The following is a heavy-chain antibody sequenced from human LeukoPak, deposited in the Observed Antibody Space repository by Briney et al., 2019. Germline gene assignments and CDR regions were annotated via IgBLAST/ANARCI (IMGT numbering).Heavy chain of an antibody. Sequence: PGGSLRLSCAASGFTFSTYWMHWVRQAPGKGLVWASHINSDGSSTSYADSVKGRFTISRDNAKNTLYLQMNSLRAEDTAVYYCARARYVDYWGQGSLVTVSS. D-gene: IGHD3-16*01. CDR3: ARARYVDY. CDR2: INSDGSST. V-gene: IGHV3-74*01. J-gene: IGHJ4*02. CDR1: GFTFSTYW.